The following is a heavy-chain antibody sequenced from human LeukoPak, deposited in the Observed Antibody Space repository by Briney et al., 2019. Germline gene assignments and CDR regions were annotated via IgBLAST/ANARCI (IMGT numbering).Heavy chain of an antibody. CDR3: AKTSLSDPSGHYYYMDV. CDR1: GFTFSNFG. Sequence: GGSLRLSRAASGFTFSNFGMHWVRQAPGKGLEWVAFIRFDGTSEFYADSVKARFTISRDNSQNTVSLQLNNLRIEDTALYYCAKTSLSDPSGHYYYMDVWGKGTTVTVSS. CDR2: IRFDGTSE. J-gene: IGHJ6*03. D-gene: IGHD3-3*01. V-gene: IGHV3-30*02.